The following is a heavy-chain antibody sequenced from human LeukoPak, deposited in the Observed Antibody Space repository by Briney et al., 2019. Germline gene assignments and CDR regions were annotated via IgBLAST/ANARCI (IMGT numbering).Heavy chain of an antibody. V-gene: IGHV3-23*01. J-gene: IGHJ4*02. CDR2: ISGSGGST. CDR1: GFTFSSYA. Sequence: GGSLRLSCAASGFTFSSYAMSWLRQAPGKGLEWVSAISGSGGSTYYADSVKGRFTISRDNSKNTLYLQMNSLRAEDTAVYYCAKDPGYSSGWFLWFDYWGQGTLVTVSS. D-gene: IGHD6-19*01. CDR3: AKDPGYSSGWFLWFDY.